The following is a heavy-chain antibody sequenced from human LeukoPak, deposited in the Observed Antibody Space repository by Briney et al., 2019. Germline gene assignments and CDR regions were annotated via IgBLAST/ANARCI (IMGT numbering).Heavy chain of an antibody. Sequence: GGSLRLSCAASGFTFSDYYMSWIRQAPGKGLEWVSYISSSGSTIYYADSVKGRFTISRDNAKNSLYLQMNSLRAEDTAVYYCARDTYSSGWYPRDAFDIWGQGTMVTVSS. CDR1: GFTFSDYY. V-gene: IGHV3-11*01. D-gene: IGHD6-19*01. CDR2: ISSSGSTI. CDR3: ARDTYSSGWYPRDAFDI. J-gene: IGHJ3*02.